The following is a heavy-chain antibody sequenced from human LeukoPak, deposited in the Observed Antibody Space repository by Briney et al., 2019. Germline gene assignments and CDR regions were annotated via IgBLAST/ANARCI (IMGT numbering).Heavy chain of an antibody. V-gene: IGHV3-7*01. CDR2: IKQDGSEK. CDR1: GFSYSSYW. D-gene: IGHD1-26*01. CDR3: ARDSEVGAFDY. Sequence: GGSLRLSCEASGFSYSSYWMSWVRQAPGKGPEWVANIKQDGSEKYYQDSLKGRFTVSRDNAKNSLYLQMNSLRAEDTAVYYCARDSEVGAFDYWGQGTLVTVSS. J-gene: IGHJ4*02.